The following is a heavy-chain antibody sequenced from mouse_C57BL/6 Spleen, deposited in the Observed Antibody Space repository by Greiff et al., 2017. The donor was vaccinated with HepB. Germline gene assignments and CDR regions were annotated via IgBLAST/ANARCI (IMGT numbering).Heavy chain of an antibody. CDR1: GYTFTSYW. CDR3: ARRDAYYAMDY. V-gene: IGHV1-52*01. D-gene: IGHD2-3*01. Sequence: QVQLQQSGAELVRPGSSVKLSCKASGYTFTSYWMHWVKQRPIRGLEWIGNIDPSDSETHYNQKFKDKATLTVDKSSSTAYMQLSSLTSEDSAVYYCARRDAYYAMDYWGQGTSVTVSS. CDR2: IDPSDSET. J-gene: IGHJ4*01.